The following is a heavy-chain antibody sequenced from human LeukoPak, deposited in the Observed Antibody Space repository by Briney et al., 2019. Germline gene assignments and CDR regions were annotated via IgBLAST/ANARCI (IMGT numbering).Heavy chain of an antibody. CDR1: GFIFNNYD. D-gene: IGHD2-15*01. CDR3: AKVTVTMAATGDY. CDR2: ISGSGGST. J-gene: IGHJ4*02. Sequence: GGSLRLSCVVSGFIFNNYDMSWVRQAPGKGLEWVSAISGSGGSTYYADSAKGRFTISRDNSKNTLYLQMNSLRVEDTAIYYCAKVTVTMAATGDYWGQGTLVTVSS. V-gene: IGHV3-23*01.